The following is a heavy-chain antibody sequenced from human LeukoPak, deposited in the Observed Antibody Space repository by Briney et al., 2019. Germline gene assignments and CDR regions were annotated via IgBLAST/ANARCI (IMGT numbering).Heavy chain of an antibody. Sequence: PSETLSLTCAVSGGSISSSNWWSWVRQPPGKGLEWIGEIYHSGSTNYNPSLKSRVTISVDKSKNQFSLKLSSVTAADTAVYYCARDAVEYDFWSGWFDPWGQGTLVTVSS. CDR3: ARDAVEYDFWSGWFDP. J-gene: IGHJ5*02. V-gene: IGHV4-4*02. CDR1: GGSISSSNW. CDR2: IYHSGST. D-gene: IGHD3-3*01.